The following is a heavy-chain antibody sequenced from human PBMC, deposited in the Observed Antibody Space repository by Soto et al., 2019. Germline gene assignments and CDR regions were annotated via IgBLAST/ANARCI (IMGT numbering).Heavy chain of an antibody. CDR2: ISSNGGST. CDR3: ARAAGYCTNGVCPSGWYFDL. V-gene: IGHV3-64*02. D-gene: IGHD2-8*01. CDR1: GFTFSSYA. J-gene: IGHJ2*01. Sequence: PGGSLRLSCAASGFTFSSYAMHWVRQAPGKGLEYVSAISSNGGSTYYADSVKGRFTISRDNSKNTLYLQMGSLRAEDMAVYYCARAAGYCTNGVCPSGWYFDLWGRGT.